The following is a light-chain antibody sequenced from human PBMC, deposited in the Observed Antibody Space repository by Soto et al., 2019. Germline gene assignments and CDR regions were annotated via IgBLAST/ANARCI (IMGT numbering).Light chain of an antibody. CDR2: DVS. CDR3: SSYTSSSTLVV. V-gene: IGLV2-14*03. Sequence: QSALTQPASVSGSPGQSITISCTGTRSDVGVYNYVSWYQQHPGKAPKLMIYDVSNRPSGVSNRFSGSKSGNTASLTISGLQAEDEADYYCSSYTSSSTLVVFGGGTKVTVL. CDR1: RSDVGVYNY. J-gene: IGLJ2*01.